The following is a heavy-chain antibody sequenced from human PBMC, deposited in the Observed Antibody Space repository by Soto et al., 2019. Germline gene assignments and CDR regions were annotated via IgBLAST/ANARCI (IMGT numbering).Heavy chain of an antibody. CDR3: ARDANYYDSSGYLVYFDY. D-gene: IGHD3-22*01. Sequence: QVQLVQSGAEVKKPGSSVKVSCKASGGTFRSYAISWVRQAPGQGLEWMGGIIPIFGTANSAQKFQGRVTITADESTSTAYMELSSLRSEDTAVYYCARDANYYDSSGYLVYFDYWGQGTLVTVSS. V-gene: IGHV1-69*01. J-gene: IGHJ4*02. CDR2: IIPIFGTA. CDR1: GGTFRSYA.